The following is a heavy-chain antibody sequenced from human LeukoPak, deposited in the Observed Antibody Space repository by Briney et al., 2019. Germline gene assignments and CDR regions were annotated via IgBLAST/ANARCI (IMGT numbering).Heavy chain of an antibody. CDR3: ARGHDRTADY. J-gene: IGHJ4*02. CDR2: INPDTGGT. D-gene: IGHD3-22*01. Sequence: GASVKVSCKASGYTFTGHYMHWVRQAPGQGLEWMGWINPDTGGTNYAQKFQGRVTMTRDTSISTAYMELSRLKSDDTAVYYCARGHDRTADYWGQGTLVTVSS. V-gene: IGHV1-2*02. CDR1: GYTFTGHY.